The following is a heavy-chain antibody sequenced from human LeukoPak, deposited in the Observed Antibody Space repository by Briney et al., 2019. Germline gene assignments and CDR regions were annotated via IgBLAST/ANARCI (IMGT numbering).Heavy chain of an antibody. CDR1: GFTFDDYA. Sequence: PGGSLRLSCAASGFTFDDYAMHWVRQAPGKGLEWVSGISWNSGSIGYADSVKGRFTISRDNAKNSLYLQMNSLRAEDTALYYCASSEWLVSRSYFQHWGQGTLVTVSS. CDR2: ISWNSGSI. D-gene: IGHD6-19*01. CDR3: ASSEWLVSRSYFQH. J-gene: IGHJ1*01. V-gene: IGHV3-9*01.